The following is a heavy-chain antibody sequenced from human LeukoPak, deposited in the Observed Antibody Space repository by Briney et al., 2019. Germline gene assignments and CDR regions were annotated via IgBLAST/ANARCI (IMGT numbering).Heavy chain of an antibody. CDR2: IRGNGDST. D-gene: IGHD3-22*01. CDR3: ATYFYGSSGYFYVEYFQH. J-gene: IGHJ1*01. CDR1: GFTFRNYA. V-gene: IGHV3-23*01. Sequence: GGSLRLSCGASGFTFRNYALSWVRQAPGKGLEWVSAIRGNGDSTYYADSVKGRFVISRDNSKNTLYLQINSLRAEDTAVYYCATYFYGSSGYFYVEYFQHWGQGTLVTVSS.